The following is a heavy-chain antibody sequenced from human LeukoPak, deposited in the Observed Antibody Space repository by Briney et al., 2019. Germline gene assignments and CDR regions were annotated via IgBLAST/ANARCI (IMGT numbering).Heavy chain of an antibody. CDR1: GFTVSSNY. J-gene: IGHJ4*02. Sequence: GGSLRLSCAASGFTVSSNYMSWVRQAPGKGLEWVSVIYSGGSTYYADSVKGRFTISRDNSKNTLYLQMNSLRAEDTAVYYCARGTAARRKPFDYWGQGTLVTVSS. CDR3: ARGTAARRKPFDY. V-gene: IGHV3-53*01. CDR2: IYSGGST. D-gene: IGHD6-6*01.